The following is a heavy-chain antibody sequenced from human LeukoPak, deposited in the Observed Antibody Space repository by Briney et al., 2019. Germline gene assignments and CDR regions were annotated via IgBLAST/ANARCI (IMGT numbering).Heavy chain of an antibody. CDR3: VKTFGAVAENFGY. CDR1: GFIFNRYG. Sequence: GGSLRLSRSASGFIFNRYGMYWVRQAPGKGLEYVSAISLSGGSTYYADSVKGRFTISRDNSKNTMYLQMSSLRAEDTAVYYCVKTFGAVAENFGYWGQGTLVTVSS. V-gene: IGHV3-64D*06. D-gene: IGHD6-19*01. CDR2: ISLSGGST. J-gene: IGHJ4*02.